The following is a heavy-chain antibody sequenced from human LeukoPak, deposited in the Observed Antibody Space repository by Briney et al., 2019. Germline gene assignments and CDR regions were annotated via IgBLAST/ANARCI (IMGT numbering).Heavy chain of an antibody. D-gene: IGHD3-3*01. CDR2: ISAYNGNT. CDR3: ARGITIFGVAPDAFDI. CDR1: GYTFTSYG. J-gene: IGHJ3*02. Sequence: ASVKVSCKASGYTFTSYGISWVRQAPGQGLEWMGWISAYNGNTNYAQKLQGRVTMTTDTSTSTVYMELRSLRSDDTAVYYCARGITIFGVAPDAFDIWGQGTMVTVSS. V-gene: IGHV1-18*01.